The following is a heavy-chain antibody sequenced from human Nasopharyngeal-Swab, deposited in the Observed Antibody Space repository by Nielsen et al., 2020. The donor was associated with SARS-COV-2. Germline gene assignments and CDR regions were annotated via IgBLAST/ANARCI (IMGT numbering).Heavy chain of an antibody. V-gene: IGHV1-3*01. CDR2: INAGNGNT. Sequence: ASVKVSCKASGYTFTSYAMHWARQAPGQRLEWMGWINAGNGNTKYSQKFQGRVTITRDTSASTAYMELSSLRSEDTAVYYCARDRDYYDSSGYYFGWFDPWGLGTLVTVSS. J-gene: IGHJ5*02. CDR3: ARDRDYYDSSGYYFGWFDP. D-gene: IGHD3-22*01. CDR1: GYTFTSYA.